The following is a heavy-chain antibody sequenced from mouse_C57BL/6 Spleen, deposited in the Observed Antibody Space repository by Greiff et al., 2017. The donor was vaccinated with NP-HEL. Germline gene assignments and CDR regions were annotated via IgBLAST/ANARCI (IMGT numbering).Heavy chain of an antibody. CDR1: GYTFTDYE. CDR3: SYSNYEVFAY. CDR2: IDPETGGT. D-gene: IGHD2-5*01. Sequence: VQLQQSGAELVRPGASVTLSCKASGYTFTDYEMHWVKQTPVHGLEWIGAIDPETGGTAYNQKFKGKAILTADKSSSTAYMELRSLTSEDSAVYYSSYSNYEVFAYWGQGTLVTVSA. J-gene: IGHJ3*01. V-gene: IGHV1-15*01.